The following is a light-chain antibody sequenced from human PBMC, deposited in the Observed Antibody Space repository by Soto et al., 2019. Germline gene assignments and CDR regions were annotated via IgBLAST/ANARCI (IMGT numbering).Light chain of an antibody. CDR3: QHCYSKWT. CDR1: ESASSY. Sequence: DIQMTQSPSSLSASVGDRVTITCRAKESASSYVNWYQQKPGKAPKLLIYAASSLQSGVPAMFSGSGSVTDFTLTISGLQPEDFATYYCQHCYSKWTFGQGTKVEIK. CDR2: AAS. V-gene: IGKV1-39*01. J-gene: IGKJ1*01.